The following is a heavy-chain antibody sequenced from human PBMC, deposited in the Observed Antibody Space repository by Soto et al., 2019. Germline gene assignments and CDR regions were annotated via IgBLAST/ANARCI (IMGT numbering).Heavy chain of an antibody. CDR1: GGSISSGGYY. CDR2: IYYSGST. D-gene: IGHD4-17*01. CDR3: ARAPKTTVTTMFDY. Sequence: CTVSGGSISSGGYYWSWIRQHPGKGLEWIGYIYYSGSTYYNPSLKSRVTISVDTSKNQFSLKLSSVTAADTAVYYCARAPKTTVTTMFDYWGQGTLVTVSS. J-gene: IGHJ4*02. V-gene: IGHV4-31*03.